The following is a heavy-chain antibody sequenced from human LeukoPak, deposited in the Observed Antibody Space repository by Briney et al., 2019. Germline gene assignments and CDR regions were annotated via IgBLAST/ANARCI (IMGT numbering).Heavy chain of an antibody. CDR1: GFTLSSYW. CDR3: TTGIRGGEAF. D-gene: IGHD3-16*01. CDR2: IKTTVEGGIA. V-gene: IGHV3-15*01. J-gene: IGHJ4*02. Sequence: PGGSLRLSCAASGFTLSSYWLSWVRQAPGKGLEWVGRIKTTVEGGIADYAVPVNGRFTIFRDDSKNTLYLQMNSLQPEDTAVYYCTTGIRGGEAFWGQGTLVTVSS.